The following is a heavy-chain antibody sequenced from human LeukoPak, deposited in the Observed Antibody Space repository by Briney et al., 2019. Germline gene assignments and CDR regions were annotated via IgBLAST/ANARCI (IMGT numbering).Heavy chain of an antibody. J-gene: IGHJ4*02. D-gene: IGHD2-15*01. Sequence: ASVKGFCKASGYTFTNYAVNWVRQAPGQGLEWMGWINTDTENPTYAQGFTGRFVFSLDTSVSTAYLQISSLKAEDTAVYYCARAGIGYCSDNTCSPDYWGQGTLVTVSS. V-gene: IGHV7-4-1*02. CDR1: GYTFTNYA. CDR2: INTDTENP. CDR3: ARAGIGYCSDNTCSPDY.